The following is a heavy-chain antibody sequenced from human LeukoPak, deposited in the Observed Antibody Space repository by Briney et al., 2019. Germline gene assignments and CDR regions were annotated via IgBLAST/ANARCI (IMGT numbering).Heavy chain of an antibody. D-gene: IGHD2-2*01. Sequence: GGSLRLSCAASGFTFDDYGMSWVRQAPGKGLEWVSGINWNAGSTGYADSVKGRFTISRDNAKNSLYLRMNSLRAEDTAVYYCARDDTAANEYFQHWGQGTLVTVSS. V-gene: IGHV3-20*04. CDR3: ARDDTAANEYFQH. J-gene: IGHJ1*01. CDR2: INWNAGST. CDR1: GFTFDDYG.